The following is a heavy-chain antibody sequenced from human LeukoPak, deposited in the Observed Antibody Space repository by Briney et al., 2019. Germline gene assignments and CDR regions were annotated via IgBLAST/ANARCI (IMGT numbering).Heavy chain of an antibody. CDR1: GGTFSSYA. CDR2: IIPIFGTA. V-gene: IGHV1-69*13. Sequence: GASVEVSCKASGGTFSSYAISWVRQAPGQGLEWMGGIIPIFGTANYAQKFQGRVTITADESTSTAYMELSSLRSEDTAVYYCARERGQQSLAFDIWGQGTMVTVSS. D-gene: IGHD6-13*01. J-gene: IGHJ3*02. CDR3: ARERGQQSLAFDI.